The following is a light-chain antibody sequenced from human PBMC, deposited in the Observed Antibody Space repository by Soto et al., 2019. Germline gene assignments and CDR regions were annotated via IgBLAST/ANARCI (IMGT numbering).Light chain of an antibody. CDR1: QSVTSSH. J-gene: IGKJ2*01. V-gene: IGKV3-20*01. Sequence: EIVLTQTPGTLSLSPGERATLSCRASQSVTSSHLAWYQQKPGQAPRLLIYGATTRATGIPDRFSGSGSDTDFSLTIRRLDPEDFAMYYFLLYFCPDRYTFGPGTKVQIK. CDR2: GAT. CDR3: LLYFCPDRYT.